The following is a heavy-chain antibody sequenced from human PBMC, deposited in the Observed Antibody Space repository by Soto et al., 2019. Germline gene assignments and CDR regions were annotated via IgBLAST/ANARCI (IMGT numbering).Heavy chain of an antibody. D-gene: IGHD3-10*01. CDR2: IYHSGST. CDR3: LTQGFGPLHGLVDV. V-gene: IGHV4-30-4*01. Sequence: PSETLSLTCTVSGGSISSGDYYWSWIRQPPGKGLEWIGYIYHSGSTYYNPSLKSRVTISVDTSKNQFSLKLASVTAADTAVYYCLTQGFGPLHGLVDVWGQGTTVTVSS. CDR1: GGSISSGDYY. J-gene: IGHJ6*02.